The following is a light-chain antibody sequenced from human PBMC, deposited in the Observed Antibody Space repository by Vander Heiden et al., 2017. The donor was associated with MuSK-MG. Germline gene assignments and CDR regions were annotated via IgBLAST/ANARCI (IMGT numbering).Light chain of an antibody. CDR2: DAS. Sequence: DILLTQSPATVSLSPGERATLSCRPSQSSAGYLAWYQQKPGQAPRLLIYDASKRATGIPARFSGSGSGTDFTLTISSLEPEDLAVYYCQQSSDWPLTFGGGTKVEIK. V-gene: IGKV3-11*01. J-gene: IGKJ4*01. CDR3: QQSSDWPLT. CDR1: QSSAGY.